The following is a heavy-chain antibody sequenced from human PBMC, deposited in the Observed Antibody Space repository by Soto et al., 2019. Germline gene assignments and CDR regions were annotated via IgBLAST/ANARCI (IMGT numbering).Heavy chain of an antibody. Sequence: GGSLRLSCAASGFTFSSYAMHWVRQAPGKGLEWVAVISYDGSNKYYADSVKGRFTISRDNSKNTLYLQMNSLRAEDTAVYYCERDQNDYEFDYWGQGTLVTVSS. J-gene: IGHJ4*02. D-gene: IGHD4-17*01. V-gene: IGHV3-30-3*01. CDR1: GFTFSSYA. CDR3: ERDQNDYEFDY. CDR2: ISYDGSNK.